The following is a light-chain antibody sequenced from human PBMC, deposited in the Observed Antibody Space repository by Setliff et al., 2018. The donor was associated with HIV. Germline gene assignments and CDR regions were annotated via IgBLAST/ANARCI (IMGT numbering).Light chain of an antibody. V-gene: IGLV1-44*01. J-gene: IGLJ1*01. CDR3: AVWDNGLKGYV. Sequence: QSALGQPPSASGTPGQRATISCSGSSSNIGVNVVNWYQHLPGTSPKLLIYNNYQRPSGVPDRFSGSKSGSSGSLAISGLQSEDEADYYCAVWDNGLKGYVFGTGTKVTVL. CDR2: NNY. CDR1: SSNIGVNV.